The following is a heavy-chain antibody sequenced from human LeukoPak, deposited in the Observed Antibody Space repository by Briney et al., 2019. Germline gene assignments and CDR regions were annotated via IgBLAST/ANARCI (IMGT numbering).Heavy chain of an antibody. CDR1: GFTFSSYS. Sequence: GGSLRLSCAASGFTFSSYSMNWVRQAPGKGLGWVSSISSSSSYIYYADSVKGRFTISRDNAKNSLYLQMNRLRAEDTAVYYCARDKSGLNYYDSSGSIDAFDIWGQGTMVTVSS. D-gene: IGHD3-22*01. CDR3: ARDKSGLNYYDSSGSIDAFDI. V-gene: IGHV3-21*01. CDR2: ISSSSSYI. J-gene: IGHJ3*02.